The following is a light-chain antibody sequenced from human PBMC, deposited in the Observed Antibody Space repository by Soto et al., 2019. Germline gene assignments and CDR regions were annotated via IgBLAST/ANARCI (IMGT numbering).Light chain of an antibody. CDR3: QQYGSSPRT. J-gene: IGKJ1*01. CDR2: FAF. CDR1: QSISSNY. V-gene: IGKV3-20*01. Sequence: EIVLTQSPGTLSMSPGERATLSCRASQSISSNYLAWYQQKPGQAPRLLIYFAFSRATGIPDRFSGSGSGTDFPLTISRPEAEDVAVYYCQQYGSSPRTFGQGTKVEFK.